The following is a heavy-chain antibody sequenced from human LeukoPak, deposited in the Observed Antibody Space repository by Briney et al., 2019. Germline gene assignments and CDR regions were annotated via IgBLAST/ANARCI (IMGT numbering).Heavy chain of an antibody. J-gene: IGHJ4*02. D-gene: IGHD1-26*01. CDR3: AKDPGVGANPPDY. Sequence: GGSLRLSCEASGFSISLYTMNWVRQAPGKGLEWVAFIRYDGSNKYYADSVKGRFTISRDNSKNTLYLRMNSLRAEDTAVYYCAKDPGVGANPPDYWGQGTLVTVSS. CDR2: IRYDGSNK. CDR1: GFSISLYT. V-gene: IGHV3-30*02.